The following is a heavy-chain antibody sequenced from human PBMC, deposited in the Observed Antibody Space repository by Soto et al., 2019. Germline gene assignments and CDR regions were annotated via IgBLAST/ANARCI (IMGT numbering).Heavy chain of an antibody. V-gene: IGHV4-30-4*01. CDR3: AGFSEVAATEINWFDX. CDR1: GASINSVDYY. J-gene: IGHJ5*02. D-gene: IGHD2-15*01. CDR2: IYYSGST. Sequence: SETLSLTCTVSGASINSVDYYWSWIRQPPGKGLELVGYIYYSGSTYYNPSLKSRVTISVDTSKNQFSLKLSSVTAADTAVYYCAGFSEVAATEINWFDXWGQGTLVTVSX.